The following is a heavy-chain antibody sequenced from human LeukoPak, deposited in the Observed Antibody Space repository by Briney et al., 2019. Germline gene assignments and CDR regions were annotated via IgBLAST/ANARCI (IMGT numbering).Heavy chain of an antibody. V-gene: IGHV4-59*12. CDR1: GGSISNNY. CDR3: ARDGADVYGRAFDY. D-gene: IGHD3-10*01. Sequence: PSETLSLTCTVSGGSISNNYWSWVRQSPGKGLEWIGYIYSSGSTDYNPSLKSRVTVSVDTSKNQFSLKLTSVTAADTAVYFCARDGADVYGRAFDYWGQGSLVSVSS. CDR2: IYSSGST. J-gene: IGHJ4*02.